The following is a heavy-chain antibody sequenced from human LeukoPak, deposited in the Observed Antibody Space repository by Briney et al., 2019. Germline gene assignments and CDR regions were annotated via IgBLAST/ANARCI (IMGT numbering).Heavy chain of an antibody. CDR2: TYYSGST. CDR1: GGSITNYY. CDR3: VRRDYASGFNTFDI. V-gene: IGHV4-59*08. D-gene: IGHD3-10*01. J-gene: IGHJ3*02. Sequence: SETLSLTCTVSGGSITNYYWSWIRQPPGKGLEWIGYTYYSGSTTSNPSLKSRFTISVDTSKNQFSLKLSSVTAADTAVYYCVRRDYASGFNTFDIWGQGTMVTVSS.